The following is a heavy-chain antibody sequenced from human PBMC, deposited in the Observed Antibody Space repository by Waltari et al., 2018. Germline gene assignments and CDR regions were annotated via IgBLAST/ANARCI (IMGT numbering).Heavy chain of an antibody. J-gene: IGHJ5*02. V-gene: IGHV1-24*01. CDR3: ATGGWELRP. CDR1: GYTLTELS. Sequence: QVQLVQSGAEVKKPGASVKVSCKVSGYTLTELSMHWVRQAPGKGLEWMGGFDPEEGETSYAQKVQGRVTMTEDTSTDTACRGLSGLRSEDTAVYYCATGGWELRPWGQGTLVTVSS. CDR2: FDPEEGET. D-gene: IGHD1-26*01.